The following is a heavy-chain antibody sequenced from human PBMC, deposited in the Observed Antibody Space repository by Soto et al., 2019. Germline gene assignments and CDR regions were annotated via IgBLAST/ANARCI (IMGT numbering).Heavy chain of an antibody. CDR3: STALRRDSALGAY. Sequence: GGSLRLSCAASGFPFIDAWMTWVRQAPGKGLQWIGRIRNDADGGTADLAAPVRGRFSISRDDSKDTLYLHMNSLEIHDTAVYFCSTALRRDSALGAYWGQGTLVTVSS. CDR1: GFPFIDAW. CDR2: IRNDADGGTA. J-gene: IGHJ4*02. D-gene: IGHD3-16*01. V-gene: IGHV3-15*05.